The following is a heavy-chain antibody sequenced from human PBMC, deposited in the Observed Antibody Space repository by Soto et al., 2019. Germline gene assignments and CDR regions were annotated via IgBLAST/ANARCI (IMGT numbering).Heavy chain of an antibody. CDR2: ISAYNGNT. J-gene: IGHJ4*02. CDR3: ARDKDGSGWYTLGY. D-gene: IGHD6-19*01. V-gene: IGHV1-18*01. Sequence: ASVKVSCKASGYTFTSYGISWVRQATGQGLEWMGWISAYNGNTNYAQKLQGRVTMTTDTSTSTAYMELRSLRSDDTAVYYCARDKDGSGWYTLGYWGQGTLVTVSS. CDR1: GYTFTSYG.